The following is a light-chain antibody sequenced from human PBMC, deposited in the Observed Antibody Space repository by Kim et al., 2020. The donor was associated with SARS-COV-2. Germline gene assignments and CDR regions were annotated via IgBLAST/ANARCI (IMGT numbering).Light chain of an antibody. CDR3: HLRT. CDR1: QSVSSSY. Sequence: GTLSLSPGERATLSCRASQSVSSSYLAWYQQKPGQAPRLLIYGASSRATGIPDRFSGSGSGTDFTLTISRLEPEDFAVYYCHLRTFGQGTKVDIK. CDR2: GAS. J-gene: IGKJ1*01. V-gene: IGKV3-20*01.